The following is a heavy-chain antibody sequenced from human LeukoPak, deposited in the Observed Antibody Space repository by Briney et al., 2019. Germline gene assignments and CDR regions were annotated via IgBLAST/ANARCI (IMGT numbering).Heavy chain of an antibody. CDR2: IYPGDSDT. D-gene: IGHD4-17*01. J-gene: IGHJ4*02. CDR1: GYSFTSYW. Sequence: GESLKISCKGSGYSFTSYWIGWVRQMPGKGLEWMGIIYPGDSDTRYSPSFQGQVTISADKSISTAYLQWSSLKASDTAMYYCARLNVARYGTSYYFDYWGQGTLVTVPS. V-gene: IGHV5-51*01. CDR3: ARLNVARYGTSYYFDY.